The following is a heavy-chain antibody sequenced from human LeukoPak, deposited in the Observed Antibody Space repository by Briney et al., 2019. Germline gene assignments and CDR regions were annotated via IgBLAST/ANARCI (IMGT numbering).Heavy chain of an antibody. CDR1: GFTFSSYG. Sequence: GRSLRLSCAASGFTFSSYGMHWVRQAPGKGLEWVAVISYDGSNKYYADSVKGRFTISRDNSKNTLYLQMNSLRAEDTAVYYCAKAGYSSSWAGDYWGQGTLVTVSS. CDR2: ISYDGSNK. V-gene: IGHV3-30*18. J-gene: IGHJ4*02. CDR3: AKAGYSSSWAGDY. D-gene: IGHD6-13*01.